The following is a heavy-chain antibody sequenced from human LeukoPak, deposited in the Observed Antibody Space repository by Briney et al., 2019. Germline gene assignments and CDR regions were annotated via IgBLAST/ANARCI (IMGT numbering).Heavy chain of an antibody. CDR2: INPNSGGT. V-gene: IGHV1-2*02. J-gene: IGHJ5*02. Sequence: ASVKVSCKASGYTFTGYYMHWVRQAPGQGREWMGWINPNSGGTNYAQKFQGRVTMTRDTSISTAYMELSRLRSDDTAVYYCARQRITMVRGVKRGGWFDPWGQGTLVTVSS. D-gene: IGHD3-10*01. CDR1: GYTFTGYY. CDR3: ARQRITMVRGVKRGGWFDP.